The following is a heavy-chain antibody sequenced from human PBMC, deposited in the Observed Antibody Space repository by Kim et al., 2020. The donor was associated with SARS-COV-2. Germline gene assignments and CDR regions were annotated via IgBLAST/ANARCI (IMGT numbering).Heavy chain of an antibody. J-gene: IGHJ3*02. V-gene: IGHV1-3*01. CDR3: ARTAGSSWYDSTDAFDI. Sequence: ASVKVSCKASGYTFTSYAMHWVRQAPGQRLEWMGWINAGNGNTKYSQKFQGRVTITRDTSASTAYMELSSLRSEDTAVYYCARTAGSSWYDSTDAFDIWGQGTMVTVSS. D-gene: IGHD6-13*01. CDR2: INAGNGNT. CDR1: GYTFTSYA.